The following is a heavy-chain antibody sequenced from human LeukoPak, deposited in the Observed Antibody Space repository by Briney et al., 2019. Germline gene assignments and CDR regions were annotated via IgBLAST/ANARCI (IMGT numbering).Heavy chain of an antibody. CDR3: ARVVMGATILGGTHLLGDY. J-gene: IGHJ4*02. V-gene: IGHV1-69*13. CDR1: GGTFSSYA. Sequence: GASVKVSCKASGGTFSSYAISWVRQAPGQGLEWMGGIIPIFGTANYAQKFQGRVTITADESTSTAYMELRSLRSDDTAVYYCARVVMGATILGGTHLLGDYWGQGTLVTVSS. D-gene: IGHD1-26*01. CDR2: IIPIFGTA.